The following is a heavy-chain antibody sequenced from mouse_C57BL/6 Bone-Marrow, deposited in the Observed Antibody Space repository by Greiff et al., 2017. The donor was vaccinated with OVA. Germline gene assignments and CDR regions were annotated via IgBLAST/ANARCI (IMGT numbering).Heavy chain of an antibody. J-gene: IGHJ4*01. D-gene: IGHD1-3*01. CDR1: GFSLTRYG. CDR2: IWRGGST. CDR3: AKITFYYYAMDY. V-gene: IGHV2-5*01. Sequence: QVQLQQSGPGLVQPSQSLSITCTVSGFSLTRYGVHWVRQSPGKGLEWLGVIWRGGSTDYNAAFMSRLSITKDNSKSQVFFKMNSLQTDDTAIYYCAKITFYYYAMDYWGQGTAVTVSS.